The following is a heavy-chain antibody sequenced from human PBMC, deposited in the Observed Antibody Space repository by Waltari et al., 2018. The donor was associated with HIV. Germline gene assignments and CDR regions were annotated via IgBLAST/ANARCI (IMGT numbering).Heavy chain of an antibody. CDR3: TTSMIRKVSYYYGMDV. J-gene: IGHJ6*02. CDR1: GFTFSNAW. V-gene: IGHV3-15*01. D-gene: IGHD3-10*01. Sequence: EVQLVESGGGLVKPGGSLRVSCAASGFTFSNAWMSWVRQAPGKGLEWVGHIKTKADGGAADYDAPVKGRFTISRDDSKNTLYLQMDSLKTEDTAVYYCTTSMIRKVSYYYGMDVWGQGTTVTVSS. CDR2: IKTKADGGAA.